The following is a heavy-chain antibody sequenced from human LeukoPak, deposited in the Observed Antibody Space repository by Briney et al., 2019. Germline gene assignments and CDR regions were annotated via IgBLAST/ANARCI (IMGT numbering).Heavy chain of an antibody. V-gene: IGHV3-21*06. CDR3: AVDYDYWSGFFSGSRMTPKR. Sequence: GGSLRLSCAASGFTFGNSWMTWVRQAPGKGLEWVSSIHSSSSYINYVDSVKGRFTISRDNAKDSLYLQMNSLRVEDTAVYYCAVDYDYWSGFFSGSRMTPKRGGQGTLVTVSS. J-gene: IGHJ4*02. CDR1: GFTFGNSW. CDR2: IHSSSSYI. D-gene: IGHD3-3*01.